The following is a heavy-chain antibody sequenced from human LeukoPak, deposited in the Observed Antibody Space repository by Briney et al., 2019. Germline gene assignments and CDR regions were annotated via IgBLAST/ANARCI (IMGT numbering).Heavy chain of an antibody. CDR2: INPNGGGT. J-gene: IGHJ4*02. CDR3: ARRGGSGWYADY. V-gene: IGHV1-2*04. Sequence: ASVKVSCKASGYTFTGYYMHWVRQAPGQGLEWMGWINPNGGGTNYAQKFQGWVTMTRDTSISTAYMELSRLRSDDTAVYYCARRGGSGWYADYWGQGTLVTVSS. CDR1: GYTFTGYY. D-gene: IGHD6-19*01.